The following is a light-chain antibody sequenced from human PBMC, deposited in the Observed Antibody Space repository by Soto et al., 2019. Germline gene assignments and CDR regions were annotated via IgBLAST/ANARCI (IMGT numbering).Light chain of an antibody. J-gene: IGKJ4*01. Sequence: EIVLTQSPGTLSMSPGERATLSCRASQSVSNNYLAWYQQKPGQAPRLIIFAASSRATGIPDRFSGSGSGTDFTLTISRLEPEDFAMYYCQQYDTYSPRLAFGGGTTVEIK. CDR1: QSVSNNY. CDR3: QQYDTYSPRLA. CDR2: AAS. V-gene: IGKV3-20*01.